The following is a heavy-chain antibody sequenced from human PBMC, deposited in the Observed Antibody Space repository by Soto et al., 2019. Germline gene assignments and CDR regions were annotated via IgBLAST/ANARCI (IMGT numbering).Heavy chain of an antibody. CDR2: ISYDGSNK. J-gene: IGHJ6*02. CDR1: GFTFSSYA. D-gene: IGHD3-3*01. V-gene: IGHV3-30-3*01. Sequence: GGSLRLSCAASGFTFSSYAMHWVRQAPGKGLEGVAVISYDGSNKYYAGSVKGRFTISRDNSKNTLYLQMNSLRAEDTAVYYCARGDDFWSGYYPNYYYYYGMDVWGQGTTVTVSS. CDR3: ARGDDFWSGYYPNYYYYYGMDV.